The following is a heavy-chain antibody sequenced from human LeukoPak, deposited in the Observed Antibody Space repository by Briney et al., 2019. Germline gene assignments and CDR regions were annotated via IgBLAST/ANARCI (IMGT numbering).Heavy chain of an antibody. Sequence: SETLSLTCTVSGGSISSYYWSWIRQPPGKGLEWIGYIYYSGSTNYNPSLKSRVTISADTSKNQFSLKLSSVTAADTAVYYCARHLYYDSGSSPFRWFDPWGQGTLATVSS. CDR2: IYYSGST. J-gene: IGHJ5*02. D-gene: IGHD3-10*01. CDR3: ARHLYYDSGSSPFRWFDP. CDR1: GGSISSYY. V-gene: IGHV4-59*08.